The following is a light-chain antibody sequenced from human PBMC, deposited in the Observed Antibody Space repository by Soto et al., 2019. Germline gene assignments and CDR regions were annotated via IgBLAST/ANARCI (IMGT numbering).Light chain of an antibody. CDR1: QSVLYSSNNKNY. CDR3: QQYESTPPT. J-gene: IGKJ2*01. V-gene: IGKV4-1*01. CDR2: WAF. Sequence: DIVMTQSPDSLAVSLGERATINCKSSQSVLYSSNNKNYLAWYQQRPAQPPKLLIYWAFTRESGVPDRFSGSGSGTDFTLTITSLQAEDVAVYYCQQYESTPPTFGQGTKWAI.